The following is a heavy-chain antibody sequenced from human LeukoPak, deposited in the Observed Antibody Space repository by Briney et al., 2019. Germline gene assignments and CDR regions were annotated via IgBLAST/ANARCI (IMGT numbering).Heavy chain of an antibody. J-gene: IGHJ3*02. CDR2: IYRSGST. V-gene: IGHV4-59*08. CDR1: GGSFSDYY. CDR3: ARGTITIFGVVTDDVFDI. D-gene: IGHD3-3*01. Sequence: SETLSLTCAVSGGSFSDYYWGWIRQPPGKGLEWIGYIYRSGSTNYNPSLKSRVNMSIDTCKKQYSLRRSAVSAADTAVYFWARGTITIFGVVTDDVFDIWGQGTLVTVSS.